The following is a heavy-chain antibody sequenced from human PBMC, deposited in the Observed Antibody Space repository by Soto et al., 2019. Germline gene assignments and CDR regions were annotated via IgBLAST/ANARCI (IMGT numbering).Heavy chain of an antibody. J-gene: IGHJ4*02. V-gene: IGHV3-30-3*01. CDR1: GFTFSSYA. D-gene: IGHD3-16*02. Sequence: QVQLVESGGGVVQPGRSLRLSCAASGFTFSSYAMHWVRQAPGKGLEWVAVISYDGSNKYYADSVKGRFTISRDNSKNTLYLQMNSLRAEDTAVYYCARGSPAYRSTSFGFDYWGQGTLVTVSS. CDR3: ARGSPAYRSTSFGFDY. CDR2: ISYDGSNK.